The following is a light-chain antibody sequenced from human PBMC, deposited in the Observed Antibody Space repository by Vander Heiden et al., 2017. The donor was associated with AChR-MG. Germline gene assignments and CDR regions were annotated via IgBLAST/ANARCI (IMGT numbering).Light chain of an antibody. J-gene: IGLJ1*01. Sequence: QSALTQPASVSGSPGQSITISCHGTSSDVGSYNLVSWYQQHPGKAPNVMIYEFSMRPSVVSNRFSCSKSGTTASLTISGLQAEDEADYYCSSYACSSSYVFGTGTKVTVL. CDR1: SSDVGSYNL. CDR3: SSYACSSSYV. CDR2: EFS. V-gene: IGLV2-23*02.